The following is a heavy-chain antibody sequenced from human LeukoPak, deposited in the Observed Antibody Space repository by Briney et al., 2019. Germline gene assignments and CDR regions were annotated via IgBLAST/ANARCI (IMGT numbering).Heavy chain of an antibody. V-gene: IGHV3-30*18. CDR3: AKGGGYSKGLFDS. J-gene: IGHJ4*02. Sequence: GRSLRLSCAASGFTFSNYGMHWVRQAPGKGLEWVAGISYDGSNTNYADSVKGRFTISRDNSKSTLYLQMNSLRAEDTAVYYCAKGGGYSKGLFDSWGQGTLVSVYS. D-gene: IGHD6-13*01. CDR1: GFTFSNYG. CDR2: ISYDGSNT.